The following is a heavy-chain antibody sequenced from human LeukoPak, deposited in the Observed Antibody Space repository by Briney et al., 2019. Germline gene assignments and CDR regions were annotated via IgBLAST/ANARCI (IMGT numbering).Heavy chain of an antibody. CDR2: IGSSGGGI. D-gene: IGHD7-27*01. Sequence: GGSLRLSCAASGFTFSNYGMNWVRQAPGKRLEWVSIIGSSGGGIHYADSVKGRFTISRDNSKNALYLQMNSLRVEDTAVYYCAIDPNWGTHSWGQGVLVTVSS. J-gene: IGHJ4*02. CDR1: GFTFSNYG. CDR3: AIDPNWGTHS. V-gene: IGHV3-23*01.